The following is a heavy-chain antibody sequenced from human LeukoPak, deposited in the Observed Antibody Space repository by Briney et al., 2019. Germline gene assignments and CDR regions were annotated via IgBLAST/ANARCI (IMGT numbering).Heavy chain of an antibody. V-gene: IGHV1-69*05. J-gene: IGHJ4*02. Sequence: GASVKVSCKASGGTFSSYAISWGRQAPGQGFKWMGGIIPIFGTTNYAQKFQGRVTITTDESTSTAYMELSSLRSEDTAVYYCARGLDGYFDYWGQGTLVTVSS. CDR3: ARGLDGYFDY. CDR1: GGTFSSYA. D-gene: IGHD5-24*01. CDR2: IIPIFGTT.